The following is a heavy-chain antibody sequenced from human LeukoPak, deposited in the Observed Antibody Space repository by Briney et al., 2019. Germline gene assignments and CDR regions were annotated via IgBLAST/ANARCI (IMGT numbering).Heavy chain of an antibody. V-gene: IGHV1-3*01. CDR1: GYTFSSYA. J-gene: IGHJ4*02. CDR3: ARNGPIAAVDY. CDR2: INAGNGNT. D-gene: IGHD6-13*01. Sequence: ASVKVSCKASGYTFSSYAMDWVRQAPGQRLEWMGWINAGNGNTKYSQKFQGRVTITRDTSASTAYMELSSLRSEDTAVYYCARNGPIAAVDYWGQGTLVTVSS.